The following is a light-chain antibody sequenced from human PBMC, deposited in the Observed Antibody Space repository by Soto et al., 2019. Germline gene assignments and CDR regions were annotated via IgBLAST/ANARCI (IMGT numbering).Light chain of an antibody. CDR3: CSYTDIALDVV. J-gene: IGLJ2*01. CDR1: SSDIGDYDY. V-gene: IGLV2-14*03. Sequence: QSALTQPASVSGSPGQSITISCTGTSSDIGDYDYVSWYQQLPGKAPKLLIFDVTHRPSGVSDRFSGSKSGNTASLTISGVRPEDKADFYCCSYTDIALDVVFGGGTKLTVL. CDR2: DVT.